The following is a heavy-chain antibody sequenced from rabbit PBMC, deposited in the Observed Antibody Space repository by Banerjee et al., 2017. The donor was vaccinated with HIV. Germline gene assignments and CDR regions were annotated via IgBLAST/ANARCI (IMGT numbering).Heavy chain of an antibody. J-gene: IGHJ3*01. Sequence: QQQLEESGGGLVKPGGTLTLTCKASGFDFSSYYMSWVRQAPGKGLEWIGIIYAGKGSTDYASWVNGRFTISKTSSTTVTLQMTSLTAADTATYFCARTYASGYYIYPSTRLDLWGPGTLVTVS. V-gene: IGHV1S45*01. CDR1: GFDFSSYYM. D-gene: IGHD1-1*01. CDR3: ARTYASGYYIYPSTRLDL. CDR2: IYAGKGST.